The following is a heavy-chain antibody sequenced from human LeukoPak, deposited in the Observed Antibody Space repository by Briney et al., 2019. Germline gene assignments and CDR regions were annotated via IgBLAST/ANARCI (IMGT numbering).Heavy chain of an antibody. CDR2: INPNSGGT. V-gene: IGHV1-2*02. CDR3: ARGMEPLNLYYMDV. Sequence: GASVKVSCKASGYPFTGYYMHWVQQAPGQGLEWMAWINPNSGGTNYAQKFQGRVTVTRDTSISTAYMELSRLRSDDTAVYYCARGMEPLNLYYMDVWGKGTTVTVSS. D-gene: IGHD1-26*01. J-gene: IGHJ6*03. CDR1: GYPFTGYY.